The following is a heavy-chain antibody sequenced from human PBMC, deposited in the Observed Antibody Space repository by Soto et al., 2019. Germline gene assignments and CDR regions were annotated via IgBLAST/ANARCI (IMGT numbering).Heavy chain of an antibody. V-gene: IGHV4-59*01. CDR3: ARGRGDTAMAWYY. CDR2: IYYSGST. D-gene: IGHD5-18*01. CDR1: GGSISSYY. J-gene: IGHJ4*02. Sequence: QVQLQESGPGLVKPSETLSLTCTVSGGSISSYYWSWIRQSPGKGLEWIGYIYYSGSTKYNPSLTSRVTLSVDTSKNQFSLKLSSVTAADTAVYYCARGRGDTAMAWYYWGQGTLVTVSS.